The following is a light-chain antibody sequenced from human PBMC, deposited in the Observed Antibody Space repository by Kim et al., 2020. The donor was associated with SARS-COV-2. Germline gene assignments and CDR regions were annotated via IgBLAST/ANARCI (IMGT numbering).Light chain of an antibody. CDR2: EVT. J-gene: IGLJ2*01. CDR3: CSYAGSSTLI. V-gene: IGLV2-23*02. Sequence: QSVVTQPASVSGSPGQSITISCTGTSSDVGRYNLVSWYQLQPGKAPKLMIYEVTKWPSGVSNRFSGSKSGNTASLTISGLQAEDEADYYCCSYAGSSTLIFGGGTQLTVL. CDR1: SSDVGRYNL.